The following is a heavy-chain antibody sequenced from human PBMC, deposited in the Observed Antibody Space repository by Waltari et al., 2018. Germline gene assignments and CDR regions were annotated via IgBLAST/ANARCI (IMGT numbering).Heavy chain of an antibody. CDR2: INAGNGNT. Sequence: QVELVQAGAEVRKPGASVKVACRASGYTYDSNAMRWVRGARGQWLEWMGWINAGNGNTKYSQKFQCRVTITSATSASTAYMELSSLSSEDTAVYYCASSRSIMIFGLVTFDYWGQGTLVTVSS. CDR3: ASSRSIMIFGLVTFDY. CDR1: GYTYDSNA. V-gene: IGHV1-3*01. D-gene: IGHD3-3*01. J-gene: IGHJ4*02.